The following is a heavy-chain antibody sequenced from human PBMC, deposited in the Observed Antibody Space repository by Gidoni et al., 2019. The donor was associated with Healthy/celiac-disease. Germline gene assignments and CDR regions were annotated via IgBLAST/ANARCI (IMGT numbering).Heavy chain of an antibody. J-gene: IGHJ3*02. D-gene: IGHD3-3*01. Sequence: QVQLVESGGGVVQHGRSLRLSCAASRFTFSSTGMHWGRQAPVKGLEWVAVISYDGSHKYYADSVKCRFTISRDNSKNTLYLQMNSLRAEDTAVYYCAKDMRAPLINAQGYYDFWSGYSEDAFDIWGQGTMVTVSS. V-gene: IGHV3-30*18. CDR1: RFTFSSTG. CDR2: ISYDGSHK. CDR3: AKDMRAPLINAQGYYDFWSGYSEDAFDI.